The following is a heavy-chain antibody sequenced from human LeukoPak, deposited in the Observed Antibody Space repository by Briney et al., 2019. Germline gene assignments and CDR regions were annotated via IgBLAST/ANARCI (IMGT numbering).Heavy chain of an antibody. J-gene: IGHJ4*02. V-gene: IGHV3-21*01. CDR2: ISSSSSYI. CDR1: GFTFSSYS. CDR3: ARVVPAAMPASYYFDY. D-gene: IGHD2-2*01. Sequence: GGSLRLSCAASGFTFSSYSMNRVRQAPGKGLEWVSSISSSSSYIYYADSVKGRFTISRDNAKNSLYLHMNSLRAEDTAVYYCARVVPAAMPASYYFDYWGQGTLVTVSS.